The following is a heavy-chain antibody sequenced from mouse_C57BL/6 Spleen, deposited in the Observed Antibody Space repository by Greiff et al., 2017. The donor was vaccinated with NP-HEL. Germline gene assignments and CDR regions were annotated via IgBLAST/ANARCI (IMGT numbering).Heavy chain of an antibody. J-gene: IGHJ4*01. CDR2: IDPNSGGT. Sequence: VQLQQSGAELVKPGASVKLSCKASGYTFTSYWMHWVKQRPGRGLEWIGRIDPNSGGTKYNEKFKSKATLTVDKPSSTAYMQLSSLTSEDSAVYYCAREDYYGSSYGDYYAMDYWGQGTSVTVSS. CDR1: GYTFTSYW. V-gene: IGHV1-72*01. CDR3: AREDYYGSSYGDYYAMDY. D-gene: IGHD1-1*01.